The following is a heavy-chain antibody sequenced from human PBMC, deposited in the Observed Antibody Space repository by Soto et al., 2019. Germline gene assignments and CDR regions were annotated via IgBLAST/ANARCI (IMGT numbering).Heavy chain of an antibody. CDR3: TTLSYLYYDGMDV. J-gene: IGHJ6*02. V-gene: IGHV3-15*01. Sequence: GGSLRLSCAASGFTFSNAWMNWVRQGPGKGLEWLGRIKSKVDGGTADYGAATKGRFNISRDDLKNMLYLQMNNLKPDDTAVYYCTTLSYLYYDGMDVWGQGTTVTVSS. CDR1: GFTFSNAW. D-gene: IGHD2-2*01. CDR2: IKSKVDGGTA.